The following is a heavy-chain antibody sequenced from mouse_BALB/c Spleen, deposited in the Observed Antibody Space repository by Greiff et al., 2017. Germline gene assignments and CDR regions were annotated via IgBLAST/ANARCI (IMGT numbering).Heavy chain of an antibody. J-gene: IGHJ4*01. D-gene: IGHD2-10*02. CDR2: ISSGGSYT. Sequence: EVKLVESGGDLVKPGGSLKLSCAASGFTFSSYGMSWVRQTPDKRLEWVATISSGGSYTYYPDSVKGRFTISRDNAKNTLYLQMSSLKSEDTAMYYCARLEYGNPYYYAMDYWGQGTSVTVSS. V-gene: IGHV5-6*01. CDR1: GFTFSSYG. CDR3: ARLEYGNPYYYAMDY.